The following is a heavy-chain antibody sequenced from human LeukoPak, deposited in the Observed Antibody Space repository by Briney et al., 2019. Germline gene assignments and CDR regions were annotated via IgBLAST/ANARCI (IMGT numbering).Heavy chain of an antibody. V-gene: IGHV2-70*11. D-gene: IGHD6-13*01. CDR3: ARHPGYSSSIDY. CDR1: GFSLSTSGMC. CDR2: IDWDDDK. Sequence: SGPALVKPTQTLTLTCTFSGFSLSTSGMCVSWIRQPPGKALEWLARIDWDDDKYYSTSLKTRLTISKHTSKNQVVLTMTNMDPVDTATYYCARHPGYSSSIDYWGQGTLVTVSS. J-gene: IGHJ4*02.